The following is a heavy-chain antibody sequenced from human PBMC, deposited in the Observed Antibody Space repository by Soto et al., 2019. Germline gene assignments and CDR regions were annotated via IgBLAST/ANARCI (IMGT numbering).Heavy chain of an antibody. Sequence: VASVKVSCKASGYTFTGYNMHWVRQAPGQGLEWMGWINPNSGGTNYAQKFQGRVTMTRDTSISTAYMELSRLRSDDTAVYYCARDPYSSSSIAFDIWGQGTMVTVSS. D-gene: IGHD6-6*01. V-gene: IGHV1-2*02. CDR1: GYTFTGYN. J-gene: IGHJ3*02. CDR3: ARDPYSSSSIAFDI. CDR2: INPNSGGT.